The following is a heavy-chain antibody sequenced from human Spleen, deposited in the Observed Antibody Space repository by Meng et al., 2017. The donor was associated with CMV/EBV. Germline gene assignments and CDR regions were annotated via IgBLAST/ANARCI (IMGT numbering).Heavy chain of an antibody. CDR2: IIPILGIA. J-gene: IGHJ6*02. V-gene: IGHV1-69*02. CDR1: GYNIIELS. Sequence: SVKVSCKVSGYNIIELSMHWVRQAPGQGLEWMGRIIPILGIANYAQKFQGRVTITADKSTSTAYMELSSLRSEDTAVYYCARVSNDYGDSWMDVWGQGTTVTVSS. D-gene: IGHD4-17*01. CDR3: ARVSNDYGDSWMDV.